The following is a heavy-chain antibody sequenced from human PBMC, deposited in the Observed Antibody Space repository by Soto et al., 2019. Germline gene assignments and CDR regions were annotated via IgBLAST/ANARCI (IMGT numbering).Heavy chain of an antibody. J-gene: IGHJ4*02. V-gene: IGHV3-73*01. CDR3: AGGSYQGGY. CDR2: IRSKANSYAT. Sequence: EVQLVESGGGLVQPGGSLKLSCAASGFTFSGSAMHWVRQASGKGLEWVGRIRSKANSYATAYAASVKGRFTIYRDDSKNTAYLQMNSLKTEDTAVYYCAGGSYQGGYWGQGTLVTVSS. D-gene: IGHD1-26*01. CDR1: GFTFSGSA.